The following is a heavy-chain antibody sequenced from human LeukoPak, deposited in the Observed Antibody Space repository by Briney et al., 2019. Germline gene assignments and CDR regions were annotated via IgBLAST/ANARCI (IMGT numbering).Heavy chain of an antibody. V-gene: IGHV3-74*01. D-gene: IGHD1-1*01. CDR2: INGDGTRI. CDR1: GLTFANYW. Sequence: PGGSLRLSCAASGLTFANYWMHWVRQVPGKVPVWVARINGDGTRIDYADFVKGRFTISRDNAKNSLYLQMSSLRSEDTALYHCTRNDNTMPFDNWGQETLVTVSS. CDR3: TRNDNTMPFDN. J-gene: IGHJ4*02.